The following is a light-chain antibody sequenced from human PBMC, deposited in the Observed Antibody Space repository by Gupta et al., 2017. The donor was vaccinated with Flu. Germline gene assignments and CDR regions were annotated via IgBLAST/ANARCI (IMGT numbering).Light chain of an antibody. Sequence: SVTISCIGSTTDIGTYDHVAWYQQYPGKAPKLIIFDVGHRPSRISDRFSGSKSGTTASLTISGLQPEDEADYYCKSFASIIAYLFGTGTQVTVL. CDR1: TTDIGTYDH. J-gene: IGLJ1*01. CDR3: KSFASIIAYL. V-gene: IGLV2-14*03. CDR2: DVG.